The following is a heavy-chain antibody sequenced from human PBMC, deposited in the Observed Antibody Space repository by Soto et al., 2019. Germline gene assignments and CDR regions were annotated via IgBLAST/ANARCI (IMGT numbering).Heavy chain of an antibody. V-gene: IGHV4-30-2*01. CDR3: ARGPPHYY. CDR2: IYHSGNT. J-gene: IGHJ4*02. Sequence: PSETLSLTCTVSGGSISSYSWSWIRQPPGKGLEWIGYIYHSGNTYYSPSLKSRVTISVDWSKNQFSLTLSSVTAADTAVYYCARGPPHYYWGQGTLVTVSS. D-gene: IGHD3-10*01. CDR1: GGSISSYS.